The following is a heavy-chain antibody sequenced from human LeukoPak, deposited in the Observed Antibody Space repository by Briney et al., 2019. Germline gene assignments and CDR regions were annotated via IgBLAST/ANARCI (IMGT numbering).Heavy chain of an antibody. CDR2: IHHSENT. J-gene: IGHJ5*02. D-gene: IGHD2-2*01. V-gene: IGHV4-38-2*02. Sequence: PSETLSLTCTVSGYSISSGYYWAWIRQAPGRGLEWIGSIHHSENTYYNLSLQSRVTISVDTSNNQLSLILNSVTAADTAVYYCARGGMIRYCSTTCLRWFDPWGQGTLVTVSS. CDR1: GYSISSGYY. CDR3: ARGGMIRYCSTTCLRWFDP.